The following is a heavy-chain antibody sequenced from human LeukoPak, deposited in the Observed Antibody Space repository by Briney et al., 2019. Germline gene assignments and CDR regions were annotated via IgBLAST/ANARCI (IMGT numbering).Heavy chain of an antibody. CDR1: GFSFSGHW. D-gene: IGHD1-26*01. J-gene: IGHJ5*02. Sequence: GGSLRLSCTASGFSFSGHWMHWARQLPGKGLVWVSRISPTGSTTSYADSVKGRFTVSRDNANNTLYLQVNNLRAEDTAVYYCAKGIVGATHGWFDPWGQGTLVTVSS. CDR2: ISPTGSTT. V-gene: IGHV3-74*01. CDR3: AKGIVGATHGWFDP.